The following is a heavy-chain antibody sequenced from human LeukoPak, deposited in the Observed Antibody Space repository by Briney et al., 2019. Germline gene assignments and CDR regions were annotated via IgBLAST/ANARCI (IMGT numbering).Heavy chain of an antibody. CDR3: ARDRERWLQSNFDY. J-gene: IGHJ4*02. Sequence: SVKVSCKASGGTFSSYAISWVRQAPGQGLEWMGGIIPIFGTANCAQKFQGRVTITADESTSTAYMELSSLRSEDTAVYYCARDRERWLQSNFDYWGQGTLVTVSS. D-gene: IGHD5-24*01. CDR1: GGTFSSYA. V-gene: IGHV1-69*01. CDR2: IIPIFGTA.